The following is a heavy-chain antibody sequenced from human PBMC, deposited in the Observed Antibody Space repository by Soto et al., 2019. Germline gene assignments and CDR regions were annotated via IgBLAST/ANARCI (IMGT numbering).Heavy chain of an antibody. CDR2: IYDIGST. J-gene: IGHJ4*02. CDR3: ARMYNYYYDSSAYFDY. Sequence: SETLSLTCTVSGGSISSYYWSWVRQPPGKGLEWIGYIYDIGSTKYNPSLKSRVTISIETSKKQFSLKLSSVTAADTAVYYCARMYNYYYDSSAYFDYWGQGTLVTVSS. V-gene: IGHV4-59*01. D-gene: IGHD3-22*01. CDR1: GGSISSYY.